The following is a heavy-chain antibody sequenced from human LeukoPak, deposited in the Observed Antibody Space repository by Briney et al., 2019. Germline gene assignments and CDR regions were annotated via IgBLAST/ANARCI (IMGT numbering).Heavy chain of an antibody. V-gene: IGHV3-66*01. CDR2: IYSDVTT. CDR1: GFTVSSDY. J-gene: IGHJ4*02. Sequence: GGSLRLSCAASGFTVSSDYVTWVRQAPGKGVEWGAVIYSDVTTYYAETVNGRFTISRDNTKNTVYLQMNSLRAEDTAVYFCARGHTAYAYGVLDYWGQGTLVTVSS. D-gene: IGHD2-21*01. CDR3: ARGHTAYAYGVLDY.